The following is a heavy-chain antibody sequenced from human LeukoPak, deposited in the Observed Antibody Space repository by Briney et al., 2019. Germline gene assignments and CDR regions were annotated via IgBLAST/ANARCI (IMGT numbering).Heavy chain of an antibody. Sequence: GGSLRLSCAASGFTLSSYGMSWVRQAPGKGLEWVSAISGSDGGTYYADSVKGRFTISRDSSKNTLFLQMNRLRPEDAAVYYCAKAPVTTCRGAYCYPFDYWGQGTLVTVSS. D-gene: IGHD2-21*01. J-gene: IGHJ4*02. V-gene: IGHV3-23*01. CDR1: GFTLSSYG. CDR2: ISGSDGGT. CDR3: AKAPVTTCRGAYCYPFDY.